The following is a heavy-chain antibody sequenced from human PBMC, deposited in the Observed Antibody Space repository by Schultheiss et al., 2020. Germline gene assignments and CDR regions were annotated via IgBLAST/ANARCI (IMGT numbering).Heavy chain of an antibody. CDR3: AKDLGLRYFDWLLWGFTYFDY. D-gene: IGHD3-9*01. Sequence: GGSLRLSCAASGFTFSSYAMSWVRQAPGKGLEWVSAISGSGGSTYYADSVKGRFTISRDNSKNTLYLQMNSLRAEDTAVYYCAKDLGLRYFDWLLWGFTYFDYWGKGTLVTVSS. V-gene: IGHV3-23*01. CDR2: ISGSGGST. CDR1: GFTFSSYA. J-gene: IGHJ4*02.